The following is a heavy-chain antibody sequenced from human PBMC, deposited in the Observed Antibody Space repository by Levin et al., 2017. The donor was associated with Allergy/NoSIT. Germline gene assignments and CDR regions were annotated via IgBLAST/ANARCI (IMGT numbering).Heavy chain of an antibody. CDR3: ARDLIMVGATGNYYYYGMDV. J-gene: IGHJ6*02. CDR1: GFTVSSNY. V-gene: IGHV3-53*01. Sequence: GGSLRLSCAASGFTVSSNYMSWVRQAPGKGLEWVSVIYSGGSTYYADSVKGRFTISRDNSKNTLYLQMNSLRAEDTAVYYCARDLIMVGATGNYYYYGMDVWGQGTTVTVSS. CDR2: IYSGGST. D-gene: IGHD1-26*01.